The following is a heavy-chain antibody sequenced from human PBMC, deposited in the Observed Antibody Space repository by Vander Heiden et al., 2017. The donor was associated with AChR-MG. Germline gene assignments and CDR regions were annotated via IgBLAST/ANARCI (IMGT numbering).Heavy chain of an antibody. J-gene: IGHJ4*02. D-gene: IGHD2-2*01. Sequence: EVQLVESGGGLVPPGGSLRLSCEASGFTFSTYEMNWVRQPPGKGLEWVSHISGGSNTIHYADSVKGRFTVSRDNAKNSLYLQMNSLRAEDTAVYYCARRYCSSSSCLFDYWGQGTLVTVSA. V-gene: IGHV3-48*03. CDR3: ARRYCSSSSCLFDY. CDR1: GFTFSTYE. CDR2: ISGGSNTI.